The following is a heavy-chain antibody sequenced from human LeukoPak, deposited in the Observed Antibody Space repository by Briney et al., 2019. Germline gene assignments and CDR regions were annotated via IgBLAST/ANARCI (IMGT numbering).Heavy chain of an antibody. D-gene: IGHD3-3*02. Sequence: ASVKVSCKASGYTFTAQYMHWVRQAPGQGLEWMGWINPNNGDTKYAQSFLGSVTMTRDTSTTTAYMELSSLRYDDTAVYFCASHPISISTPPFAYWGQGTMVTVSS. CDR3: ASHPISISTPPFAY. CDR1: GYTFTAQY. V-gene: IGHV1-2*02. CDR2: INPNNGDT. J-gene: IGHJ4*02.